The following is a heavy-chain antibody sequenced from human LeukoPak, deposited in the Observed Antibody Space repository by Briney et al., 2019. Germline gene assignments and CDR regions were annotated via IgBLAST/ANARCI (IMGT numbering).Heavy chain of an antibody. V-gene: IGHV4-59*05. J-gene: IGHJ4*02. D-gene: IGHD3-10*01. CDR2: IYYSGNT. Sequence: SETLSLTCTVSGGSISSYYWSWIRQPPGKGLEWIGSIYYSGNTYYNPSLKSRVTISVDTSTNQFSLNLTSVTAADTAVYYCARKYRRLSYYDYWGQGTLVTVSS. CDR1: GGSISSYY. CDR3: ARKYRRLSYYDY.